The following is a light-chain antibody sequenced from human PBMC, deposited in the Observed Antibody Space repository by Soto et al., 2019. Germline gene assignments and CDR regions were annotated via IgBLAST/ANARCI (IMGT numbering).Light chain of an antibody. CDR1: QTISSW. CDR2: KAS. CDR3: QQYNSYSEA. V-gene: IGKV1-5*03. J-gene: IGKJ1*01. Sequence: DIQMTQSPSTLSGSVGDRVTITCRASQTISSWLAWYQQKPGKAPKLLIYKASTLKSWVPSRFSGSGSGTEFTLTISSLQPDDFETYYCQQYNSYSEAVGQGTKVDSK.